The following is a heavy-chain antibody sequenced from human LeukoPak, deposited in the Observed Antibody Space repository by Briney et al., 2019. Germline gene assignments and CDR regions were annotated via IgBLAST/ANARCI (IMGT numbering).Heavy chain of an antibody. J-gene: IGHJ4*02. CDR1: GFSISSFW. CDR2: IKQDGSEE. CDR3: ASWVGRDY. V-gene: IGHV3-7*01. Sequence: GGSLRLSCAASGFSISSFWMTWVRQAPGKGLEWVANIKQDGSEEYYVDSVKGRFTISRDNAKNSLYLQMNSLRAEDTAVYYCASWVGRDYWGQGTLVTVSS. D-gene: IGHD2-15*01.